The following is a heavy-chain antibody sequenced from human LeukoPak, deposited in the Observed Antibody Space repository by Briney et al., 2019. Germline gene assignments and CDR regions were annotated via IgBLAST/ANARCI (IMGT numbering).Heavy chain of an antibody. D-gene: IGHD1-26*01. CDR2: IRSKANSYAT. J-gene: IGHJ3*02. Sequence: GGSLRLSCAASGFTFSGSAMHWVRQASGKGLEWVGRIRSKANSYATAYAASVKGRFTISRDDSKNTAYLQMNSLKTEDTAVYYCAKGVLGNAFDIWGQRTMVTVSS. CDR3: AKGVLGNAFDI. V-gene: IGHV3-73*01. CDR1: GFTFSGSA.